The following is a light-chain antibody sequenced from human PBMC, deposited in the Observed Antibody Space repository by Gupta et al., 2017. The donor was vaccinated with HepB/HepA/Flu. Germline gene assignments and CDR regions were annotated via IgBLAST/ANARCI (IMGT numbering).Light chain of an antibody. CDR3: MQGSQLPYT. CDR1: QSLVYSDGNTY. Sequence: DVVLTQSPLFLPVTLGQPASISCRSSQSLVYSDGNTYLTWFHQRPGQSPRRLISKVSKRDSGVPDRFSGSGSGTYFTLTISRVEAEDVGVYYCMQGSQLPYTFGQGTKLEI. CDR2: KVS. J-gene: IGKJ2*01. V-gene: IGKV2-30*01.